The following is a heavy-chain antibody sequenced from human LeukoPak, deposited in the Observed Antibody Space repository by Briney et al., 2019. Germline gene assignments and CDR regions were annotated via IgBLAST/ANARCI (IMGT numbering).Heavy chain of an antibody. CDR2: IYYSGST. D-gene: IGHD5-12*01. Sequence: SQTLSLTCTVSGGSISSGGYYWSWIRQHPGKGLEWIGYIYYSGSTSYNPSLKSRVTISVDTSKNQSSLRLSSVTAADTAVYYCTRDKRDSGYDSPAYYYGMDVWGQGTTVTVSS. CDR1: GGSISSGGYY. V-gene: IGHV4-31*03. J-gene: IGHJ6*02. CDR3: TRDKRDSGYDSPAYYYGMDV.